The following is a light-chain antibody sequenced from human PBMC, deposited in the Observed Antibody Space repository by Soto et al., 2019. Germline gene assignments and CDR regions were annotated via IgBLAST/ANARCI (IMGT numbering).Light chain of an antibody. V-gene: IGKV3-20*01. CDR3: HQYGGSTQT. CDR1: QSVSHY. CDR2: GAS. Sequence: ESVLTQSPGTLSLSPGERATLCCRASQSVSHYLAWYQRKPGQAPRLLIYGASSRATGIPDRFSGSGSGTDFTLTISRLEPEDFAVYYCHQYGGSTQTFGQGTKVEIK. J-gene: IGKJ1*01.